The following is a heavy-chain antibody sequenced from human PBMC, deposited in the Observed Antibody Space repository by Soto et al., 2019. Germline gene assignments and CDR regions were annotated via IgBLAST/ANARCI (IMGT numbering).Heavy chain of an antibody. Sequence: PSETLSLTCTVSGGSISGYYWSWIRQLPGKGVEWLGFIYHSGTTNYNPSLKSRVTISVDTSKNQFSLKLTSVTAADTAVYYCARAALGNWFDPWGQGTLVTVSS. J-gene: IGHJ5*02. CDR3: ARAALGNWFDP. CDR2: IYHSGTT. CDR1: GGSISGYY. D-gene: IGHD3-16*01. V-gene: IGHV4-59*01.